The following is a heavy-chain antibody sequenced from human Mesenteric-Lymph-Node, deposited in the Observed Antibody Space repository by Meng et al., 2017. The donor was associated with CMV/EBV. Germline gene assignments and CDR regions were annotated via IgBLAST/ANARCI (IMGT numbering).Heavy chain of an antibody. CDR1: GYTFMTYS. V-gene: IGHV1-46*01. J-gene: IGHJ4*02. CDR3: ARDGRYSGYDWGIGY. D-gene: IGHD5-12*01. CDR2: INPSGGDT. Sequence: ASVKVSCKAFGYTFMTYSMHWVRQAPGQGLEWMGKINPSGGDTRYAEEFQGRVTMTRDTSTGSFYMELSSLTSDDTAVYYCARDGRYSGYDWGIGYWGQGTLVTSPQ.